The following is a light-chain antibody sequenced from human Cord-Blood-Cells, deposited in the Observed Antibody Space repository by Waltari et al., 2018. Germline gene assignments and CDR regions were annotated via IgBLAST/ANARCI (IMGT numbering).Light chain of an antibody. V-gene: IGKV3-20*01. J-gene: IGKJ3*01. Sequence: EIVLTQSPGTLSLSPGERATLSCRASQSVSSSYLAWYQQKPGQAPRILIYGASSRATGIPDRFSGSGSGTDFTLTISRLEPEDFAVYYCQQYGSSIFTFGPGTKVDIK. CDR3: QQYGSSIFT. CDR1: QSVSSSY. CDR2: GAS.